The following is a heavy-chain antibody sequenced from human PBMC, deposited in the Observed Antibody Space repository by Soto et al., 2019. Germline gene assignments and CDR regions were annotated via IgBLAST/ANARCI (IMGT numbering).Heavy chain of an antibody. J-gene: IGHJ6*02. CDR2: ISSNGGNT. V-gene: IGHV3-64*01. CDR1: GFTFSSYA. CDR3: AKGRSYYYYYGVDV. Sequence: GGSLRLSCAASGFTFSSYAMHWVRQAPGKGLEYVSVISSNGGNTYYANSAKGRFTISRDNSKNTLYLQMGSLRAEDTALYYCAKGRSYYYYYGVDVWGQGTTVTVSS.